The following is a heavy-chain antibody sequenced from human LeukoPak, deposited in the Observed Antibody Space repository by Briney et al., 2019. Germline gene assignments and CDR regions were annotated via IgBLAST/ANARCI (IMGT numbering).Heavy chain of an antibody. CDR1: GFTFSSYA. Sequence: GGSLRLSCAASGFTFSSYAMSWVRQAPGKGLEWVSAISGSGGSTYYADSVKGRFTISRDNSKNTLYLQMNSLRAEDTAVYYCAKDLVRQRGSQPYYYDSSGYLYFDYWGQGTLVTVSS. V-gene: IGHV3-23*01. D-gene: IGHD3-22*01. CDR2: ISGSGGST. CDR3: AKDLVRQRGSQPYYYDSSGYLYFDY. J-gene: IGHJ4*02.